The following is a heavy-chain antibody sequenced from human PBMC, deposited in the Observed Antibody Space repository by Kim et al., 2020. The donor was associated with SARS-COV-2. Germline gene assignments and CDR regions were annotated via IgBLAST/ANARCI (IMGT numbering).Heavy chain of an antibody. D-gene: IGHD6-19*01. J-gene: IGHJ6*02. CDR1: GFTVTSNY. CDR3: ARQRIISGYYSGMDV. V-gene: IGHV3-66*04. Sequence: GGSLRLSCAASGFTVTSNYMSWVRQAPGKGLEWLSVIHSGGNTYYADSVKGRFTISRDNSENTLYLQMNSLRAEDTALYYCARQRIISGYYSGMDVWGQGTTVIVSS. CDR2: IHSGGNT.